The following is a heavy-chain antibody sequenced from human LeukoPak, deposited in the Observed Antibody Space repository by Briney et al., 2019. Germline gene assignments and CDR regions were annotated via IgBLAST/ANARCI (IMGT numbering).Heavy chain of an antibody. J-gene: IGHJ4*02. D-gene: IGHD4-17*01. Sequence: GGSLRLSCAASGFTFSSYGMHWVRQAPGKGLEWVAVIWYDGSNKYYADSVKGRFTISRDNSKNTLYLQMNSLRAEDTAVYYCAKGTTALDYGDYESVLNYFDYWGQGTLVTVSS. CDR2: IWYDGSNK. CDR3: AKGTTALDYGDYESVLNYFDY. CDR1: GFTFSSYG. V-gene: IGHV3-33*06.